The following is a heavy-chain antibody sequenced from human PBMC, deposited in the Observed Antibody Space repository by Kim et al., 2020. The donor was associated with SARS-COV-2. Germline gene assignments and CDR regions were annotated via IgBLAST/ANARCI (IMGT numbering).Heavy chain of an antibody. D-gene: IGHD3-16*01. J-gene: IGHJ1*01. CDR1: GGSFSGYY. Sequence: SETLSLTCAVYGGSFSGYYWSWIRQPQGKGLEWIGEINHSGSTNYNQSLKSRVTISADTSKNQFSLKLSSVTAADTAVYYCARGPPMGVPRAEYFQHWGQGTLVTVSS. V-gene: IGHV4-34*01. CDR2: INHSGST. CDR3: ARGPPMGVPRAEYFQH.